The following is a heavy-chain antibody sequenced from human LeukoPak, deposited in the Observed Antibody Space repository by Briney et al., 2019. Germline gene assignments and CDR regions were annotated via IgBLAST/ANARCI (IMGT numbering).Heavy chain of an antibody. Sequence: SETLSLTCTVSGGSISSYYWSWIRQPPGKGLEWIGYIYYSGSTNYNPSLKSRVTISVDTSKNQFSLKLSSVTAADTAVYYCARVLYTAATITSLGYWGQGTLVTVSS. D-gene: IGHD5-24*01. V-gene: IGHV4-59*12. CDR2: IYYSGST. J-gene: IGHJ4*02. CDR3: ARVLYTAATITSLGY. CDR1: GGSISSYY.